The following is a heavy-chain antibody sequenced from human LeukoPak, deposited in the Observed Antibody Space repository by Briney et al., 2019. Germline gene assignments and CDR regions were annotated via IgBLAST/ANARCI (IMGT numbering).Heavy chain of an antibody. D-gene: IGHD3-22*01. CDR3: ATSSGYGFLFEY. Sequence: SETLSLTCTVSGGSISSYFWSWIRQPPGKGLEWIGYVYYSGSTNYNPSLKSRVTISVDTSKKQFSLKLSSATAADTAVYYCATSSGYGFLFEYWGQGTLVTVSS. J-gene: IGHJ4*02. CDR2: VYYSGST. V-gene: IGHV4-59*01. CDR1: GGSISSYF.